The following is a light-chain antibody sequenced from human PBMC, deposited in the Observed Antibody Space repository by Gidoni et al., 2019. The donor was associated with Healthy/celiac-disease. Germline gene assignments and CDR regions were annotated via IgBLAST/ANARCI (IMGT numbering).Light chain of an antibody. CDR1: QSISSW. CDR2: DAS. Sequence: IQMTQSPSTLSASVGDRVTITCRASQSISSWLAWYQQKPGKAPKLLIYDASSLESGVPSRFSGSGSGTDFTLTISSLQPDDFATYYCQQYNSYWTFGQGTKVEIK. CDR3: QQYNSYWT. V-gene: IGKV1-5*01. J-gene: IGKJ1*01.